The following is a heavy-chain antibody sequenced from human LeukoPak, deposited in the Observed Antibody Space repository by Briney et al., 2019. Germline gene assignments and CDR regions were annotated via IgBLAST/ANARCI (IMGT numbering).Heavy chain of an antibody. CDR2: IHPNDGDT. V-gene: IGHV1-46*01. CDR1: GYTFTNYY. CDR3: ATYTQSGAQGVSDY. D-gene: IGHD3-10*01. Sequence: GASVKVSCKASGYTFTNYYMHWVRQAPGQGLKWMGLIHPNDGDTKYAQEFQDRVTMTRDTSTSTVYMELSSLRSEDTAVYYCATYTQSGAQGVSDYWGQGTRVTVSS. J-gene: IGHJ4*02.